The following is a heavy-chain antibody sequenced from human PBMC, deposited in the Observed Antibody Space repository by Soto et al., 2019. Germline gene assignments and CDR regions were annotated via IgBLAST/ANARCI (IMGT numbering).Heavy chain of an antibody. J-gene: IGHJ4*02. D-gene: IGHD2-15*01. CDR2: IYYSGST. V-gene: IGHV4-31*03. Sequence: SETLSLTCTVSGGSISSGGYYWSWIRQHPXKGLEWIGYIYYSGSTYYNPSLKSRVTISVDTSKNQFSLKLSSVTAADTAVYYCARGAPYCSGGSCRKYYFDYWGQGTLVTVSS. CDR3: ARGAPYCSGGSCRKYYFDY. CDR1: GGSISSGGYY.